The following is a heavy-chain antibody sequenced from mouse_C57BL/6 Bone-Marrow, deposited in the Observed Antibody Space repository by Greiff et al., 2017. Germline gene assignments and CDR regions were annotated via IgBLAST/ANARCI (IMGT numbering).Heavy chain of an antibody. V-gene: IGHV1-54*01. CDR3: ARPSYYGSSDGAMDY. D-gene: IGHD1-1*01. J-gene: IGHJ4*01. Sequence: VQLQQSGAELVRPGTSVKVSCKASGYAFTNYLIEWVKQRPGQGLEWIGVINPGSGGTNYNEKFKGKATLTADKSSSTAYMQLSSLTSEDSAVYFCARPSYYGSSDGAMDYWGQGTSVTVSS. CDR2: INPGSGGT. CDR1: GYAFTNYL.